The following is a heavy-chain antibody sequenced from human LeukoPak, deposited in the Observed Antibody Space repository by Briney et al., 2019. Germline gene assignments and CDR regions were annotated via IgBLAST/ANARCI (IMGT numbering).Heavy chain of an antibody. CDR2: THKTGST. J-gene: IGHJ6*03. V-gene: IGHV4-59*01. Sequence: PSETLSLTCTVSGGSISSYYWSWIRQPPGKGLEWIGYTHKTGSTNYNPSLKSRVTISVDTSKNQFSLKLSSVTAADTAVYYCARLLPGYYYYMDVWGKGTTVTVSS. D-gene: IGHD2-15*01. CDR3: ARLLPGYYYYMDV. CDR1: GGSISSYY.